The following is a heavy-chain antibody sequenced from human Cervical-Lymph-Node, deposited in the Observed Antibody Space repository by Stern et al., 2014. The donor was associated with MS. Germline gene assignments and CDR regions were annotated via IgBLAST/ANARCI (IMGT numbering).Heavy chain of an antibody. J-gene: IGHJ6*02. V-gene: IGHV4-59*08. Sequence: VQLVESGPGLVKPSETLSLTCTVSGGSISNYYWSWIRQPPGKGLEWIGYIYYTGSTNYHPSLKSRVTISVDTPKTQFSLKLSSVTAAGTAVYYCARRRGGYYYGVDVWGQGTTVTVSS. CDR2: IYYTGST. CDR3: ARRRGGYYYGVDV. CDR1: GGSISNYY. D-gene: IGHD3-16*01.